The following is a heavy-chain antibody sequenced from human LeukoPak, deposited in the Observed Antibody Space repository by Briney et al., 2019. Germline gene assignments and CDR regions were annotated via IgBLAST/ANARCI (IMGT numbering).Heavy chain of an antibody. D-gene: IGHD3-3*01. CDR1: GFTFSSYA. J-gene: IGHJ4*02. CDR2: ISGSGGST. CDR3: AKDFGVVITPFDY. Sequence: GVSLRLSCAASGFTFSSYAMSWVRQAPGKGLEWVSAISGSGGSTYYADSMKGRFTISRDNSKNTLYLQMNSLRAEDTAVYYCAKDFGVVITPFDYWGQGTLVTVSS. V-gene: IGHV3-23*01.